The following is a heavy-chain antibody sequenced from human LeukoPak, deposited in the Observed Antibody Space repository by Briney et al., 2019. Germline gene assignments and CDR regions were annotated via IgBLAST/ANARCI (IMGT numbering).Heavy chain of an antibody. CDR2: IYPDDSDI. Sequence: GESLNISCKGSGYSFTDYWIGWVRQMPGESLQWMGIIYPDDSDIRYSPSFQGQVTISADKSISTAYLQWSSLRASDTAMYYCARLRDSSGYYSSDYYYYYGMDVWGQGTTVTVSS. CDR1: GYSFTDYW. D-gene: IGHD3-22*01. J-gene: IGHJ6*02. CDR3: ARLRDSSGYYSSDYYYYYGMDV. V-gene: IGHV5-51*01.